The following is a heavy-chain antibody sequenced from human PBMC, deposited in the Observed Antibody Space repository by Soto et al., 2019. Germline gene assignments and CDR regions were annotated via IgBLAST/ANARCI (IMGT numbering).Heavy chain of an antibody. CDR1: GFILSNYA. V-gene: IGHV3-30*04. D-gene: IGHD5-18*01. CDR3: ARGESVGIQGWPPVFRYFDH. Sequence: QVQLVESGGGVVQPGRSLRLSCVASGFILSNYAMHWVRQSPGKGLEWVAVLSYDGKNEYYADSVKGRFTISRDNSKNTVYLQMNSLRVEDTAVYHCARGESVGIQGWPPVFRYFDHWGQGTLVTVSS. J-gene: IGHJ4*02. CDR2: LSYDGKNE.